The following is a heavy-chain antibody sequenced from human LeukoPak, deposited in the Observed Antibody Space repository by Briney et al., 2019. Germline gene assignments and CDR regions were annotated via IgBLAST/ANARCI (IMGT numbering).Heavy chain of an antibody. V-gene: IGHV1-46*01. Sequence: ASVKVSCKASGYTFTNYYMHWVRQAPGQGLEWMGIVNPSGGSTSYAQKFQGRVTMTRDTSTSTVYMELSSLRSEDTAVYYCARHTGQWLGGFDYWGQGTLVTVSS. J-gene: IGHJ4*02. CDR2: VNPSGGST. CDR3: ARHTGQWLGGFDY. CDR1: GYTFTNYY. D-gene: IGHD6-19*01.